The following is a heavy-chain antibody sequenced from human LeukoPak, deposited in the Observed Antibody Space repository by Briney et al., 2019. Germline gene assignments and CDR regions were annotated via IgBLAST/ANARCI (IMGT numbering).Heavy chain of an antibody. D-gene: IGHD2-21*02. CDR2: ISSSGSTI. J-gene: IGHJ3*02. CDR3: AREGPSIVVVTATDAFDI. CDR1: GFTFSDYY. Sequence: GGSLRLSCAASGFTFSDYYMSWIRQAPGKGLEWVSYISSSGSTIYYADSVKGRFTISRDNAKNSLYLQMNSLRAEDTAVYYCAREGPSIVVVTATDAFDIWGQGTMVTVSS. V-gene: IGHV3-11*01.